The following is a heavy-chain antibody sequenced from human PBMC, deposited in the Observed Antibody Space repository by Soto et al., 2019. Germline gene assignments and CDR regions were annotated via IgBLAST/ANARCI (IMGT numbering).Heavy chain of an antibody. CDR3: VKAAPSIAAGPRLTT. V-gene: IGHV3-23*01. D-gene: IGHD6-6*01. CDR2: ISGSGDRA. J-gene: IGHJ5*02. CDR1: GFIFSTYA. Sequence: EVQLLESGGSLVETGGSLRLSCSASGFIFSTYALSWFRQAPGKGLEWVSIISGSGDRAYYAESVKGRFTISRDNSKDLRFLQLNGLRAEDTAVYYCVKAAPSIAAGPRLTTWGKGTLVTVSS.